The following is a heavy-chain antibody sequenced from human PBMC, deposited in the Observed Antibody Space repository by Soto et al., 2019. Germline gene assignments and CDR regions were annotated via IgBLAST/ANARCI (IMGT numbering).Heavy chain of an antibody. CDR3: ARLGFNYDFLSGYYNVHHYYGIEV. D-gene: IGHD3-3*01. Sequence: PGESLKISCKGSGYSFTSYWINWVRQMPGKGLEWMGRIYPSDSYTNYSPSFQGQVTISADKSISSAYLQWSSLKASDTATYYCARLGFNYDFLSGYYNVHHYYGIEVWGQGTTVTVSS. CDR1: GYSFTSYW. J-gene: IGHJ6*02. CDR2: IYPSDSYT. V-gene: IGHV5-10-1*04.